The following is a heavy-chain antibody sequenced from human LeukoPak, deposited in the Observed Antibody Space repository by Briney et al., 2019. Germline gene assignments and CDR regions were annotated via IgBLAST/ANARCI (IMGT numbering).Heavy chain of an antibody. CDR1: GGSISTYY. D-gene: IGHD6-13*01. J-gene: IGHJ4*02. V-gene: IGHV4-59*01. CDR3: ARVPLAAAGGFDY. Sequence: PSETLSLTCTVSGGSISTYYWSWIRQPPGKGLEWIGYIYYSGSSNYNPSLKSRVTISVDTSKNQFSLKLSSVTAADTAMYYCARVPLAAAGGFDYWGQGTLVTVS. CDR2: IYYSGSS.